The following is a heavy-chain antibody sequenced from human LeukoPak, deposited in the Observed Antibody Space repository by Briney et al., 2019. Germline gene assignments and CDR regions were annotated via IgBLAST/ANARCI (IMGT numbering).Heavy chain of an antibody. V-gene: IGHV4-39*01. D-gene: IGHD2-2*01. J-gene: IGHJ6*03. CDR3: ARHGCSTTNCFGYCHSYMDV. Sequence: SETLCLTRGVSGGSTTRLYYYFGWVRQAPGKGLEWLGSFYYSGTTNSNPSLRSRLPLSGDTSKNQLSLKLTSVTAGDTAVYYCARHGCSTTNCFGYCHSYMDVWGKGTTVTVSS. CDR1: GGSTTRLYYY. CDR2: FYYSGTT.